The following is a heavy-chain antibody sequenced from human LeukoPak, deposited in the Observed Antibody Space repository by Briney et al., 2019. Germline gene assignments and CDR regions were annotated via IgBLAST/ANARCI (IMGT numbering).Heavy chain of an antibody. CDR2: IGTAGDT. CDR3: ARARYCSSTSCSPIMYYFDY. J-gene: IGHJ4*02. CDR1: GFTFSSYD. D-gene: IGHD2-2*01. Sequence: GGSLRLSCAASGFTFSSYDMHWVRQAPGKGLEWVSAIGTAGDTYYPGSVKGRFTISRENAKNSLYLQMNSLRAGDTAVYYCARARYCSSTSCSPIMYYFDYWGQGTLVTVSS. V-gene: IGHV3-13*01.